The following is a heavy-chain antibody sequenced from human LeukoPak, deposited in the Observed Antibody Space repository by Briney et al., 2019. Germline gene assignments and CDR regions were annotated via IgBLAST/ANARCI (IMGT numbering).Heavy chain of an antibody. D-gene: IGHD7-27*01. Sequence: GGSLRLSCAASGFTFSSYSMNWVRQAPGKGLEWVSYISSGSSAISYADSVKGRFTISRDNAKNSLYLQMNSLRDEDTAVYYCARILGFRSDPWGQGTLVTVFS. V-gene: IGHV3-48*02. CDR2: ISSGSSAI. CDR3: ARILGFRSDP. J-gene: IGHJ5*02. CDR1: GFTFSSYS.